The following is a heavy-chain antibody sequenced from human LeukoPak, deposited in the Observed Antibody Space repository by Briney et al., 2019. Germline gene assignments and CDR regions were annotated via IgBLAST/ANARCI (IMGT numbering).Heavy chain of an antibody. CDR1: GGTFSSYA. V-gene: IGHV1-69*13. Sequence: SVKVSCKASGGTFSSYAISWVRQAPGQGLEWMGGIIPIFGTANYAQKFQGRVTITADESTSTAYMELSSLRSEDTAVYYCARDQNYDSPYAFDIWGQGTMVTISS. D-gene: IGHD3-22*01. CDR2: IIPIFGTA. J-gene: IGHJ3*02. CDR3: ARDQNYDSPYAFDI.